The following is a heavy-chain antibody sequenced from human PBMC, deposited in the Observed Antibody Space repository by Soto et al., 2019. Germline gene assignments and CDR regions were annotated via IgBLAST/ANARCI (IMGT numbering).Heavy chain of an antibody. Sequence: EASVKVSCKASGGTFSSYAISWVRQAPGQGLEWMGGIIPIFGTADYAQKFQGRVTITADESTSTAYMELSSLRSEDTAVYYCASVETQRYYYGVGVWGQGTMVTVSS. CDR1: GGTFSSYA. CDR3: ASVETQRYYYGVGV. V-gene: IGHV1-69*13. J-gene: IGHJ6*02. D-gene: IGHD2-15*01. CDR2: IIPIFGTA.